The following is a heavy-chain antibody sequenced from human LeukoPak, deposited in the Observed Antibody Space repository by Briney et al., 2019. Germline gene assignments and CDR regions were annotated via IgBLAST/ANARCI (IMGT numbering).Heavy chain of an antibody. V-gene: IGHV3-30*18. CDR1: GFTFSSYG. Sequence: GGSLRLSCAASGFTFSSYGMDWVRQAPGKGLEWVAVISYDGSNKYYADSVKGRFTISRDNSKNTLYLQMNSLRAEDTAVYYCAKDLLTRGRGNLGYWGQGTLVTVSS. CDR3: AKDLLTRGRGNLGY. J-gene: IGHJ4*02. D-gene: IGHD3-9*01. CDR2: ISYDGSNK.